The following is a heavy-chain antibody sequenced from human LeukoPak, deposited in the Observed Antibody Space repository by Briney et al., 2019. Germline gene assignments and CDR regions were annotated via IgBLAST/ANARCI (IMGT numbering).Heavy chain of an antibody. V-gene: IGHV3-7*02. Sequence: GGSLRLSCAASGFSFRNHWMSWVRQAPGKGLEWVANIKEDGSEQFYVDSVRGRFTISRDNAKSSLFLLMNSLRDEDTAVYYCARGDRGYAESLYWGQGTLVA. CDR1: GFSFRNHW. J-gene: IGHJ4*02. CDR2: IKEDGSEQ. D-gene: IGHD5-12*01. CDR3: ARGDRGYAESLY.